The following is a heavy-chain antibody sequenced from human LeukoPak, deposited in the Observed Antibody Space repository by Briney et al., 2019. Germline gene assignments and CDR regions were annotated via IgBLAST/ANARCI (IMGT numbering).Heavy chain of an antibody. D-gene: IGHD5-18*01. V-gene: IGHV3-7*01. Sequence: GGSLRLSCAASGFTFSSYWMNWVRQAPGKGLEWVATIKQDGRDKYYVDSVKGRFTISRDDAKNSLYLQMNSLRAEDTAVYYCARDRDTAMGLWGQGTLVTVSS. CDR2: IKQDGRDK. CDR3: ARDRDTAMGL. J-gene: IGHJ4*02. CDR1: GFTFSSYW.